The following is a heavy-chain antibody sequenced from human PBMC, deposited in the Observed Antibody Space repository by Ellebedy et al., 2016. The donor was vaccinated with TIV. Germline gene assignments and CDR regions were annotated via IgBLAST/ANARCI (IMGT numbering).Heavy chain of an antibody. CDR2: IKGDGSRT. V-gene: IGHV3-74*01. CDR1: GFTFSSYW. Sequence: PGGSLRLSCAASGFTFSSYWMHWVRQAPGKGLVWVSRIKGDGSRTSYADSVKGRFTISRDNAKNTLYLQMNSLRAEDTAIYYCARVRWRTGNYDNDAFDIWGQGTMVTVSS. J-gene: IGHJ3*02. CDR3: ARVRWRTGNYDNDAFDI. D-gene: IGHD3-10*01.